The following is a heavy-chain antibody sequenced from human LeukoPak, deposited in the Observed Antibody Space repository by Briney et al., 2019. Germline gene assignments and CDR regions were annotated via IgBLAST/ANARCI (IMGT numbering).Heavy chain of an antibody. CDR3: ARDRLRYCSGGSCYWFDY. Sequence: GGSLRLSCAASGFTFSSYAMHWVRQAPGKGLEWVAVISYDGSNKYYADSVKGRFTISRDNSKNTLYLQMNSLRAEDTAVYYCARDRLRYCSGGSCYWFDYWGQGTLVTVSS. V-gene: IGHV3-30-3*01. CDR2: ISYDGSNK. J-gene: IGHJ4*02. CDR1: GFTFSSYA. D-gene: IGHD2-15*01.